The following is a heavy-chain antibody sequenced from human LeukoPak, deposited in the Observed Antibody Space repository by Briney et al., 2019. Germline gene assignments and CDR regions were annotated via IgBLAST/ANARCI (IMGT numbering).Heavy chain of an antibody. D-gene: IGHD3-22*01. CDR2: INPSGGST. V-gene: IGHV1-46*01. J-gene: IGHJ4*02. CDR3: ARATYYYDSSGYYYFDY. CDR1: GYTFTSYY. Sequence: GASVKVSCKASGYTFTSYYMHWVRQAPGQGLEWMGIINPSGGSTSYAQKFQGRVTMTRDMSTSTVYMELSRLRSDDTAVYYCARATYYYDSSGYYYFDYWGQGTLVTVSS.